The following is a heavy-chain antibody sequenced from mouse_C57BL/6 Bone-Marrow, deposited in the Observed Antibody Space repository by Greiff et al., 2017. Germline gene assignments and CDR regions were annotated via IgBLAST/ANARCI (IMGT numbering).Heavy chain of an antibody. Sequence: QVQLKESGPELVKPGASVKISCKASGYAFSSYWMNWVKQRPGKGIEWIGRINPGDGDTNYNGKFKGKATLTAAKSSSTAYMPLSSLTSEDSAVYFCARVAYFGRTCYYYAMDYWGQGTSVTVSA. CDR1: GYAFSSYW. D-gene: IGHD1-1*01. CDR3: ARVAYFGRTCYYYAMDY. J-gene: IGHJ4*01. V-gene: IGHV1-82*01. CDR2: INPGDGDT.